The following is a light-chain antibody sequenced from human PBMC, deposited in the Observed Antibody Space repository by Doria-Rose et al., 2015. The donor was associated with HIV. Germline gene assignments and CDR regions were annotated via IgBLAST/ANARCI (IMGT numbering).Light chain of an antibody. Sequence: EIVLTQSPGTLSLSPGERATLSCRASQSFSSTYLAWYQQNPGQAPSRLIYDGSTRATGIPDRFSASGSGTDFSLTINRLEPEDFALYYCPQYGTSWTFGQGSKVEI. CDR2: DGS. CDR1: QSFSSTY. CDR3: PQYGTSWT. J-gene: IGKJ1*01. V-gene: IGKV3-20*01.